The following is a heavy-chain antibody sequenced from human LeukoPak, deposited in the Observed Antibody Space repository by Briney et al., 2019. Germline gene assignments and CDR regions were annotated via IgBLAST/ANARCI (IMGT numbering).Heavy chain of an antibody. Sequence: GGSLRLSCAASGFTFSSYGTHWVRQAPGKGLEWVAVISYDGSNKYYADSVKGRFTISRDNSKNTLYLQMNSLRAEDTAVYYCARGDNWNYGGSGGFDYWGQGTLVTVSS. CDR1: GFTFSSYG. J-gene: IGHJ4*02. CDR3: ARGDNWNYGGSGGFDY. V-gene: IGHV3-30*03. D-gene: IGHD1-7*01. CDR2: ISYDGSNK.